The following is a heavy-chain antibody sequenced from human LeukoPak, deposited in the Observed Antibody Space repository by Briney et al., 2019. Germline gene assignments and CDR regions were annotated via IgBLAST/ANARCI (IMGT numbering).Heavy chain of an antibody. CDR2: ISQRGNTK. CDR3: VRDSGREGYKSAFDL. CDR1: GFSFSNYE. V-gene: IGHV3-48*03. J-gene: IGHJ4*02. D-gene: IGHD5-24*01. Sequence: PGGSLRLSCAASGFSFSNYEMTWIRQAPGKGLEWIAYISQRGNTKNYAVSVKGRFANSRDNAKRFVYLQLNTMGVEDTASYFWVRDSGREGYKSAFDLWGRGTLVTVSS.